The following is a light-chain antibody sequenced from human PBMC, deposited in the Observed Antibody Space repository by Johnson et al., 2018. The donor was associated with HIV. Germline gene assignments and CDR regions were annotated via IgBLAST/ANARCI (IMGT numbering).Light chain of an antibody. CDR2: DNN. CDR1: SSNIGNNY. CDR3: GTWDSSLSAYV. J-gene: IGLJ1*01. V-gene: IGLV1-51*01. Sequence: QSVLTQPPSVSAAPGQKVNISCSGGSSNIGNNYVSWYQQLPGTAPKLLIYDNNKRPSGIPDRFSGSKSGTSATLGITGLQTGDEADYYCGTWDSSLSAYVFGTGTKVTAL.